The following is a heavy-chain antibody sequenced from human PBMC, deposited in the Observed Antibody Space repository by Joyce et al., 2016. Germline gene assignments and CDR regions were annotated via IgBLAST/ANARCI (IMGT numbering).Heavy chain of an antibody. V-gene: IGHV3-23*01. CDR1: GFTFSSSV. Sequence: EVKLLESGGDLVQPGGSLRLSCAASGFTFSSSVMTWVRQAPGKGVEWVSATGGRGGHTYYADSVKGRFTISRDNSKNTLYLQMVSLRVEDTAKYYCAKKRLGSDAFDLWGQGTLVTVSS. D-gene: IGHD1-26*01. J-gene: IGHJ4*02. CDR2: TGGRGGHT. CDR3: AKKRLGSDAFDL.